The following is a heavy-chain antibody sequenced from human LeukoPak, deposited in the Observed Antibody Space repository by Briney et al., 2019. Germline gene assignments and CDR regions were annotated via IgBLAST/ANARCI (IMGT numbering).Heavy chain of an antibody. D-gene: IGHD1-1*01. Sequence: GGSLRLSCTASGFTFGDYAMSWVRQAPGKGLEWVGFIRSKAYGGTTEYAASVKGRFTISRDDSKSIAYLQMSSLKTEDTAVYYCTRATGTGARKFDYWGQGTLVTVSS. CDR3: TRATGTGARKFDY. V-gene: IGHV3-49*04. J-gene: IGHJ4*02. CDR1: GFTFGDYA. CDR2: IRSKAYGGTT.